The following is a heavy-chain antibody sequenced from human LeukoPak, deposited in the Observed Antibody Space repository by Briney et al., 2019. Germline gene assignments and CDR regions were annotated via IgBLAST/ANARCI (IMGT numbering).Heavy chain of an antibody. D-gene: IGHD2-2*01. CDR1: GGSISSTSHF. V-gene: IGHV4-39*01. Sequence: SETLSLTCTVSGGSISSTSHFWAWVRQPPGKGLEWIANIYNTGNTYYNPSLMSRVTISVDTSKNQFTLKVISVTAADTAVFYCARVGGEGYCSSTSCHGAFDIWGQGTMVTVSS. CDR2: IYNTGNT. J-gene: IGHJ3*02. CDR3: ARVGGEGYCSSTSCHGAFDI.